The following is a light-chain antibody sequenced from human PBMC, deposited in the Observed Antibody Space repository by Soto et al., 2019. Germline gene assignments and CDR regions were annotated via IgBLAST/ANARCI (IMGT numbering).Light chain of an antibody. CDR3: DQYTNEHRIP. J-gene: IGKJ5*01. V-gene: IGKV3-20*01. CDR1: RGVGNNY. Sequence: EIALTQSPGTLSLSPGERATISCRARRGVGNNYLAWYQQRPGQAPSLLIYAASSRATGVTDRFSGSGSGTDFTLTISRLEPEDFSVYYSDQYTNEHRIPLGEGTLSEI. CDR2: AAS.